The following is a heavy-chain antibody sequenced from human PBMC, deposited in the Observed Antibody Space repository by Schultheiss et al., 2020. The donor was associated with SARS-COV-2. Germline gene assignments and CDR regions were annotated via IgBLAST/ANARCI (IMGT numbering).Heavy chain of an antibody. CDR1: GYNFASNW. Sequence: ESLKISCKGSGYNFASNWIVWVRQLPGKGLEWMGKIDPSDSETNYSPSFQGHVTISVDRSISTAYLQWTSLKASDTAMYYCARRVAGTLDTVENWFDPWGQGTLVTVSS. J-gene: IGHJ5*02. CDR3: ARRVAGTLDTVENWFDP. CDR2: IDPSDSET. V-gene: IGHV5-10-1*01. D-gene: IGHD6-19*01.